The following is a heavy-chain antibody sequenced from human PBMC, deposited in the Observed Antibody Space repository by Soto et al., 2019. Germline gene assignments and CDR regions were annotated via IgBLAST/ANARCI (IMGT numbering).Heavy chain of an antibody. CDR3: ARARPAYCSTGSCSPRDYDGMDV. CDR1: GYTLTSYY. Sequence: QVQLVQSGAEVREPGASVKVSCKASGYTLTSYYMHWVRQAPGQGLEWVGIINPSGGSTRYAQKLQGSVAMTRDTSTSTVHMELSSLRAEDTAVYYCARARPAYCSTGSCSPRDYDGMDVWGQGTTVTVSS. CDR2: INPSGGST. J-gene: IGHJ6*02. D-gene: IGHD2-15*01. V-gene: IGHV1-46*01.